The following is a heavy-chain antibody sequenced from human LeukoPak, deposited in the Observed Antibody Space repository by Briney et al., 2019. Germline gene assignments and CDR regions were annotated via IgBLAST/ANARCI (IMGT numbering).Heavy chain of an antibody. CDR2: IYYSGST. V-gene: IGHV4-59*01. Sequence: SETLSLTCTVSGGSISSYYWSWVRQPPGKGLEWIGYIYYSGSTNYNPSLKSRVTISVDTSKNQFSLKLSSVTAADTAVYYCARGAGYISFDYWGQGTLVTVSS. J-gene: IGHJ4*02. D-gene: IGHD5-24*01. CDR3: ARGAGYISFDY. CDR1: GGSISSYY.